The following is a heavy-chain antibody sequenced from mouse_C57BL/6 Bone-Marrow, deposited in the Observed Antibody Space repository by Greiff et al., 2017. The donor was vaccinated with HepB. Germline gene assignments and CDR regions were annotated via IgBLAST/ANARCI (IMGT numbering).Heavy chain of an antibody. Sequence: EVKLQQSGPELVKPGASVKISCKASGYTFTDYYMNWVKQSHGKSLEWIGDINPNNGGTSYNQKFKGKATLTVDKSSSTAYMELRSLTSEDSAVYYCARGTTVVAFDYWGQGTTLTVSS. J-gene: IGHJ2*01. CDR3: ARGTTVVAFDY. CDR2: INPNNGGT. CDR1: GYTFTDYY. D-gene: IGHD1-1*01. V-gene: IGHV1-26*01.